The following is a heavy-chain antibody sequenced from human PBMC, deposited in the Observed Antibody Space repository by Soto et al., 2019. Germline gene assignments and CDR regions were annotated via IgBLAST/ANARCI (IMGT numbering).Heavy chain of an antibody. D-gene: IGHD1-7*01. Sequence: QVPLVQSGAEVKKPGASVKVSCKASGYTFTSYGISWVRQAPGQGLEWMGWISAYNGNTNYAQKLQGRVTMTTDTSTSTAYMELRSLRSDDSAVYYCARRESTTPYYYYMDVWGKGTTVTVSS. J-gene: IGHJ6*03. CDR1: GYTFTSYG. V-gene: IGHV1-18*01. CDR2: ISAYNGNT. CDR3: ARRESTTPYYYYMDV.